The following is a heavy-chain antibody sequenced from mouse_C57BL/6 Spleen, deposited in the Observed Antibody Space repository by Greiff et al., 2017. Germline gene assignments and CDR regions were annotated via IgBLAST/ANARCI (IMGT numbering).Heavy chain of an antibody. CDR2: ISDGGSYT. J-gene: IGHJ4*01. V-gene: IGHV5-4*03. CDR3: ARLGGYYAMDY. Sequence: EVMLVESGGGLVKPGGSLKLSCAASGFTFSSYAMSWVRQTPEKRLEWVATISDGGSYTYYPDNVKGRFTISRDNAKNNLYLQMSHLKSEDTAMYYCARLGGYYAMDYWGQGTSVTVSS. CDR1: GFTFSSYA. D-gene: IGHD3-1*01.